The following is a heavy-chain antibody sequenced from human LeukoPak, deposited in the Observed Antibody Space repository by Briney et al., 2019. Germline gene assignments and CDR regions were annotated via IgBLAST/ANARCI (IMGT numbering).Heavy chain of an antibody. J-gene: IGHJ6*02. Sequence: GSLRLSCAASGFTFSSYAMSWIRQPPGKGLEWIGEINHSGSTNYNPSLKSRVTISVDTSKNQFSLKLSSVTAADTAVYYCARASELSYGMDVWGQGTTVTVSS. D-gene: IGHD3-16*02. CDR1: GFTFSSYA. V-gene: IGHV4-34*01. CDR2: INHSGST. CDR3: ARASELSYGMDV.